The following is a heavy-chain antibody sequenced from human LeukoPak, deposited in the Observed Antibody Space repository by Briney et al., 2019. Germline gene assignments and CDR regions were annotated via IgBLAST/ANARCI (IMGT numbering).Heavy chain of an antibody. J-gene: IGHJ5*01. Sequence: GGSLRLSCAGSGFALKSYSLSWVRRAPGKGLEWVSSISSTSAYIYYADSVKGRFTISRDNVDNVVYLQMNSLGAEDTAVYYCARVAVSGPTGWFDSWGQGTLVIVSS. V-gene: IGHV3-21*01. D-gene: IGHD2-8*02. CDR1: GFALKSYS. CDR3: ARVAVSGPTGWFDS. CDR2: ISSTSAYI.